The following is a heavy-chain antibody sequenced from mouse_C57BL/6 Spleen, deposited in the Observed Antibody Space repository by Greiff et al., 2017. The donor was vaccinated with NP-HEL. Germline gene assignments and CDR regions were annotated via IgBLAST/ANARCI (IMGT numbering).Heavy chain of an antibody. Sequence: DVKLQESGPGLVKPSQSLSLTCSVTGYSITSGYYWNWIRQFPGNKLEWMGYISYDGSNNYNPSLKNRISITRDTSKNQFFLKLNSVTTEDTATYYCARGGGNSYFDYWGQGTTLTVSS. CDR3: ARGGGNSYFDY. V-gene: IGHV3-6*01. CDR2: ISYDGSN. CDR1: GYSITSGYY. D-gene: IGHD2-1*01. J-gene: IGHJ2*01.